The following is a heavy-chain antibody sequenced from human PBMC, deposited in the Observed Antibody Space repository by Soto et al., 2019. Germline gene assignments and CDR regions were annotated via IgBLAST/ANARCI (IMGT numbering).Heavy chain of an antibody. CDR3: ARVGEGHSGSYYSDY. D-gene: IGHD1-26*01. CDR1: GFTFSSYW. CDR2: INSDGRST. Sequence: EVQLVESGGGLVQPGGSLRLSCAASGFTFSSYWMHWVRQAPGKGLVWVSRINSDGRSTSYADSVKGRFTISRDNAKNTLYLQMNSLRAEDTAVYYCARVGEGHSGSYYSDYWGQGTLVTGSS. V-gene: IGHV3-74*01. J-gene: IGHJ4*02.